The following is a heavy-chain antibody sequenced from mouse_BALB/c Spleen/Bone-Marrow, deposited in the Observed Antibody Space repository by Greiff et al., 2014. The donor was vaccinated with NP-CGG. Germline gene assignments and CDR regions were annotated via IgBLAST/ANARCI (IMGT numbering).Heavy chain of an antibody. J-gene: IGHJ4*01. CDR1: GHTFTSYI. Sequence: ESGPELVKPGASVKMSCKASGHTFTSYIMHWVKQKPGQGLEWIGYINPYNDGTKYNEKFKGKATLTSDKSSSTAYMELSSLTSEDSAVYYCARRWLPYAMDYWGQGTSVTVSS. D-gene: IGHD2-3*01. V-gene: IGHV1-14*01. CDR2: INPYNDGT. CDR3: ARRWLPYAMDY.